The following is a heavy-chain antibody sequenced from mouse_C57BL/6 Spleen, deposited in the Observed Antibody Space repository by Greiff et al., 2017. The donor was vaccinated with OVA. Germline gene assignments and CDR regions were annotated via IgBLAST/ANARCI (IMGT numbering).Heavy chain of an antibody. CDR1: GFTFSNYW. J-gene: IGHJ1*03. D-gene: IGHD2-1*01. V-gene: IGHV6-3*01. CDR2: IRLKSDNYAT. CDR3: TGNGKLSYWYFDV. Sequence: EVQLVESGGGLVQPGGSMKLSCVASGFTFSNYWMNWVRQSPEKGLEWVAQIRLKSDNYATHYAESVKGRFTISSDDSKSSVYLQMNNLRAEDTGIYYGTGNGKLSYWYFDVWGTGTTVTVSS.